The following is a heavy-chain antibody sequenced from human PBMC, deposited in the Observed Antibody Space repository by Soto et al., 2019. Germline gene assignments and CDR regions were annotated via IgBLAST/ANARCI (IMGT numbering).Heavy chain of an antibody. J-gene: IGHJ4*02. CDR2: INSDGSST. D-gene: IGHD3-3*01. Sequence: PGGSLRLSCAASGFTLSSYWMHWVRQAPGKGLVWVSRINSDGSSTSYADSVKGRFTISRDNAKNTLYLQMNSLRAEDTAVYYCARVPSGGYDFWSGYVGYYFDYWGQGTLVTVSS. CDR3: ARVPSGGYDFWSGYVGYYFDY. CDR1: GFTLSSYW. V-gene: IGHV3-74*01.